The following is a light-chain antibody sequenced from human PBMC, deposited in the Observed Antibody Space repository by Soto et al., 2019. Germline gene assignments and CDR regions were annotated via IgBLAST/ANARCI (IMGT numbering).Light chain of an antibody. Sequence: TQSPSSLSASVGDRVTITCRASQGIRNDLGWYQQKPGQAPRLLIYGASSRATGIPDRFSGSGSGTDFTLTISRLEPEDFAVYYCQQYGSSPITFGQGTRLEIK. CDR1: QGIRND. V-gene: IGKV3-20*01. CDR3: QQYGSSPIT. J-gene: IGKJ5*01. CDR2: GAS.